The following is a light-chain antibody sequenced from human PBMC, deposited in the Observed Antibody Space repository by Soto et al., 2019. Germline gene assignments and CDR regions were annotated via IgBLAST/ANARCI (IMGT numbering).Light chain of an antibody. J-gene: IGKJ5*01. CDR1: QSIGTF. CDR3: QQNYDTPIT. V-gene: IGKV1-39*01. CDR2: AAS. Sequence: DFEITQSPSSLSALVGYNFTMTCLASQSIGTFLSWYQQKSGRAPKLLIYAASSLQIGVPSRFSGSGSGTNFTLTISSLQPEDFATYFCQQNYDTPITFGQGTRLEIK.